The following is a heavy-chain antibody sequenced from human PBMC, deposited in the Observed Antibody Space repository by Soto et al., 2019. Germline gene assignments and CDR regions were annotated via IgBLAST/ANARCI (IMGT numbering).Heavy chain of an antibody. CDR1: GFTFSNYG. J-gene: IGHJ6*02. CDR3: ARPPFYDSTGQSNYYGMDV. CDR2: IWYDGSYE. Sequence: QVQLVESGGGEVQPGRSLRLACAASGFTFSNYGIHWVRQAPGKGLEWVALIWYDGSYEYYADSVKGRFTISRDNSKNTVYLQMNSLRDEDTAVYYCARPPFYDSTGQSNYYGMDVWGQGTTVTVSS. D-gene: IGHD3-22*01. V-gene: IGHV3-33*01.